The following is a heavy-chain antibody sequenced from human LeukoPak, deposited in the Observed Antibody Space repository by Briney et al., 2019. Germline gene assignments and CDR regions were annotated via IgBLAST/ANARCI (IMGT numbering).Heavy chain of an antibody. V-gene: IGHV3-43*02. CDR3: AIDIGSGDYPLDY. CDR2: ISGDGGST. Sequence: GGSLRLSCAASGFTFDDYAMHWVRQAPGKGLEWVSLISGDGGSTYYADSVKGRFTISRDNSKNSLYLQMNSLRTEDTALYYCAIDIGSGDYPLDYWGQRTLVTVSS. D-gene: IGHD4-17*01. CDR1: GFTFDDYA. J-gene: IGHJ4*02.